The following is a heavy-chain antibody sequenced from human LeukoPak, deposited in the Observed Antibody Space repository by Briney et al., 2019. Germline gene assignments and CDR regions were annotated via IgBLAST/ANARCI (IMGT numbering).Heavy chain of an antibody. D-gene: IGHD6-13*01. Sequence: PGGSLRLSCAASGFTFSNSWMSWVRQAPGKGLEWVGRIKSKTDGGTTDYAAPVKGRFTISRDDSKNTLYLQMNSLKTEDTAVYYRTTEKWQQLDRYYYGMDVWGQGTTVTVSS. CDR1: GFTFSNSW. V-gene: IGHV3-15*01. CDR3: TTEKWQQLDRYYYGMDV. CDR2: IKSKTDGGTT. J-gene: IGHJ6*02.